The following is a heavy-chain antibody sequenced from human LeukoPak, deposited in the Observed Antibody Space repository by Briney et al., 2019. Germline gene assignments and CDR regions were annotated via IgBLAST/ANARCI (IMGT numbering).Heavy chain of an antibody. CDR3: AGSYAQNWFDP. D-gene: IGHD3-10*01. J-gene: IGHJ5*02. V-gene: IGHV3-74*01. CDR2: INSAGSRT. CDR1: GFTFSSYW. Sequence: GGSLRLSCAASGFTFSSYWMHWVRHAPGKGLVWVSRINSAGSRTIYADSVKGRFTISRDNAENTLYLQMNSLRAEDTAVYYCAGSYAQNWFDPWGQGTLVTVSS.